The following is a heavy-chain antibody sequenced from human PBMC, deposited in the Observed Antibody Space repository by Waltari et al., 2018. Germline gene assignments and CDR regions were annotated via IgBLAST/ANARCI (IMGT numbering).Heavy chain of an antibody. V-gene: IGHV3-23*01. D-gene: IGHD3-3*01. CDR1: GFTFSSYA. J-gene: IGHJ4*02. CDR3: AKGRPSGRIDY. Sequence: EVQLLESGGGLVQPGGSLRLSCAASGFTFSSYAMSWAGQAPGKGREGGSAIMGRSGSTYYADSVKGRSTISRDNSKNTLYLQMNSLRAEDTAVYYCAKGRPSGRIDYWGQGTLVTVSS. CDR2: IMGRSGST.